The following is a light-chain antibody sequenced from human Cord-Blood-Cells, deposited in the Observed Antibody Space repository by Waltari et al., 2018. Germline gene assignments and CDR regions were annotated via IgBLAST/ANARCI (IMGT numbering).Light chain of an antibody. CDR3: SSYAGSNNLGV. J-gene: IGLJ1*01. CDR2: EVS. Sequence: QSALTQPPSPSGSPGPSVTISRTGTSSDVGGYNYVSWYQQHPGKAPKLMIYEVSQRPAGVPYLLSWAKSGDTASRTVSGLQAEDEADYYCSSYAGSNNLGVFGTGTKVTVL. CDR1: SSDVGGYNY. V-gene: IGLV2-8*01.